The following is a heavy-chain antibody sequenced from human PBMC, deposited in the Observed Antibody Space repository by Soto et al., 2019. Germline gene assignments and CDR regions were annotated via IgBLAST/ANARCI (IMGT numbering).Heavy chain of an antibody. Sequence: QITLKESGPTLVKPTQTLTLTCTFSGFSFRTSGVHVGWIRQPPGKALEWLALIYWDDDRRYSPSLKSRLIITKDTSKTQVVLTMTNLHPVDTATYYCAHSGNKASAGFYFDYWGQGTPVTVSS. CDR2: IYWDDDR. D-gene: IGHD6-13*01. CDR1: GFSFRTSGVH. V-gene: IGHV2-5*02. CDR3: AHSGNKASAGFYFDY. J-gene: IGHJ4*02.